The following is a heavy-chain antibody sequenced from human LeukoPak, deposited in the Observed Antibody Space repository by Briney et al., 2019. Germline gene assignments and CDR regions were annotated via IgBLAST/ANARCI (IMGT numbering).Heavy chain of an antibody. CDR2: MSNDGSTI. CDR3: ARGAIPDY. V-gene: IGHV3-74*01. J-gene: IGHJ4*02. Sequence: GGALRLSCAASGITFSSNWMHWVRQAPGKRLVWVSRMSNDGSTINYADSVKGRFTISRDHAKNMLYLQMNNLRVEDTAIYYCARGAIPDYWGQGTLVTVSS. D-gene: IGHD2-2*02. CDR1: GITFSSNW.